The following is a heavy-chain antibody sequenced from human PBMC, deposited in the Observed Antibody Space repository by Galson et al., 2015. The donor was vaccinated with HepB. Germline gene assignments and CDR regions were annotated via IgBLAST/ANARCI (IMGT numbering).Heavy chain of an antibody. CDR2: IWYDGSNK. V-gene: IGHV3-33*08. CDR1: GFTFSSYG. CDR3: ARDPSRAYGSGSYYRIWANDAFDI. Sequence: SLRLSCATSGFTFSSYGMHWVRQAPGKGLEWVAVIWYDGSNKYYADSVKGRFTISRDNSKNTLYLQMNSLRAEDTAVYYCARDPSRAYGSGSYYRIWANDAFDIWGQGTMVTVSS. J-gene: IGHJ3*02. D-gene: IGHD3-10*01.